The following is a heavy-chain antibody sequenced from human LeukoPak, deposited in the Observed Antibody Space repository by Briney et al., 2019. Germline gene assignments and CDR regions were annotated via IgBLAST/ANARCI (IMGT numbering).Heavy chain of an antibody. V-gene: IGHV4-4*02. J-gene: IGHJ4*02. Sequence: GSLRLSCAASGFTFSSYAMSWVRQPPGQGLEWIGEIYHSGSANCNPSLKSRVTISVDKSKNQLSLKLISVTAADTAVYYCARDVGTALVTGDYWGQGTLVTISS. D-gene: IGHD5-18*01. CDR1: GFTFSSYAM. CDR3: ARDVGTALVTGDY. CDR2: IYHSGSA.